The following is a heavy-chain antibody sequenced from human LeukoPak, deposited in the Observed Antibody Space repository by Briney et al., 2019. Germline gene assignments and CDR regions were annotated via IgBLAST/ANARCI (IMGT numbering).Heavy chain of an antibody. CDR3: AVIAAAGTTGDAFDI. V-gene: IGHV5-51*01. CDR1: GYNFTNYW. J-gene: IGHJ3*02. CDR2: IDPDDSNT. D-gene: IGHD6-13*01. Sequence: GESLKISCKGSGYNFTNYWIGWVRQMPGKGLEWMGIIDPDDSNTRYSPSFEGQVIISVDKSTSTAHLQWGSLKASDTAMYYCAVIAAAGTTGDAFDIWGQGTMVTVSS.